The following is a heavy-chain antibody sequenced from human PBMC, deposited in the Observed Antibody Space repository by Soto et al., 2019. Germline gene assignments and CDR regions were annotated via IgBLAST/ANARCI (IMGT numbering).Heavy chain of an antibody. Sequence: QLQLQESGPGLVKPSETLSLTCIVSGGSISRDIYYWGWIRQPPGKGLEWIGSIYYSGTTYYNPSLKSRVTRSVDTSENQFSLKLSSVTAADTAVYYCERNFDSWGQGTLVTVSS. V-gene: IGHV4-39*01. CDR1: GGSISRDIYY. J-gene: IGHJ4*02. CDR3: ERNFDS. CDR2: IYYSGTT.